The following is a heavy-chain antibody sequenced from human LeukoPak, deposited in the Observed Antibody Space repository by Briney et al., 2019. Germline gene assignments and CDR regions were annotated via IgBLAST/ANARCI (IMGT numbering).Heavy chain of an antibody. D-gene: IGHD6-13*01. J-gene: IGHJ4*02. V-gene: IGHV3-7*01. CDR3: ARDMASSWYFDY. CDR1: GGSISSYY. CDR2: IKQDGSEK. Sequence: PSETLSLTCTVSGGSISSYYWSWVRQAPGKGLEWVANIKQDGSEKYYVDSVKGRFTISRDNAKNSLYLQMNSLRAEDTAVYYCARDMASSWYFDYWGQGTLVTVSS.